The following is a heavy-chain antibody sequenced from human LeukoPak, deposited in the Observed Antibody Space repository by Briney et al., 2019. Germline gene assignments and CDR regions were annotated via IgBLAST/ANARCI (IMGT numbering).Heavy chain of an antibody. Sequence: PGGTLRLSCAASGFTFNNYGMSWVRQAPGKGLEWVSVIYSGGSTYYADSVKGRFTISRDNSKNTLYLQMNSLRAEDTAVYYCANGYSYGFAFDYWGQGTLVTVSS. V-gene: IGHV3-66*01. J-gene: IGHJ4*02. CDR3: ANGYSYGFAFDY. CDR1: GFTFNNYG. D-gene: IGHD5-18*01. CDR2: IYSGGST.